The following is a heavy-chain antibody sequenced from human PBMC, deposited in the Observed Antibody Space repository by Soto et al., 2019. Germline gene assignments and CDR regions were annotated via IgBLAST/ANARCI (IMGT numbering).Heavy chain of an antibody. J-gene: IGHJ4*02. Sequence: SETLSLTCTVAGGSISGFYWSWVRQPAGRGLQWIGRIYSNGATNYNPSLRNRVTMSVDTSTDQYSLNLASMTAADTAVHFCARGHFCGDDCYFDVWGQGTQVTVSS. D-gene: IGHD2-21*02. CDR2: IYSNGAT. CDR1: GGSISGFY. CDR3: ARGHFCGDDCYFDV. V-gene: IGHV4-4*07.